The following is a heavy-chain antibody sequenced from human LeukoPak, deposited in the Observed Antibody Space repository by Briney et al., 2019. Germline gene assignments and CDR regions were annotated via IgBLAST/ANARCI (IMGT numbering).Heavy chain of an antibody. V-gene: IGHV1-8*01. CDR3: ARSSGYSYGYGYYFDY. J-gene: IGHJ4*02. CDR2: MNPNSGNT. D-gene: IGHD5-18*01. Sequence: ASVKVSCKASGYTFTSYDINWVRQDTGQGLEWMGWMNPNSGNTGYAQKFQGRVTMTRNTSISTAYMELSSLRSEDTAVYYCARSSGYSYGYGYYFDYWGQGTLVTVSS. CDR1: GYTFTSYD.